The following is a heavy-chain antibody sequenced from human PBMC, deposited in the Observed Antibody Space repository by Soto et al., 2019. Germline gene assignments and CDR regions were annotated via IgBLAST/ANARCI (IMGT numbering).Heavy chain of an antibody. V-gene: IGHV4-59*08. D-gene: IGHD6-13*01. CDR1: GGSISSYY. Sequence: QVQLQESGPGLVKSSETLSLTCSVSGGSISSYYGSWIRQPPGKGLEWIGDIYYSGSTNYNPSLKSRVTISVDTSKNQFSLNLISVSAADTAVYYCAGYSGYSSNWYPFDIWGQGTMVTVSS. CDR2: IYYSGST. CDR3: AGYSGYSSNWYPFDI. J-gene: IGHJ3*02.